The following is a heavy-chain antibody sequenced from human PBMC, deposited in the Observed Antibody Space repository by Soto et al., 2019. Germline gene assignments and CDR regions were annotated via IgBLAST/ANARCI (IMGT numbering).Heavy chain of an antibody. CDR2: INHNGNT. CDR1: GGTFRGYY. V-gene: IGHV4-34*01. Sequence: SEPQSLTYSVYGGTFRGYYCRRISNPPGKGLERIGEINHNGNTNYSPSLKSRLTMSVDTAKRQFSLDLSSVTAADTAMYYCARLQIYDSRAAPTPIFQPWGLGAMVTVSS. J-gene: IGHJ1*01. D-gene: IGHD3-22*01. CDR3: ARLQIYDSRAAPTPIFQP.